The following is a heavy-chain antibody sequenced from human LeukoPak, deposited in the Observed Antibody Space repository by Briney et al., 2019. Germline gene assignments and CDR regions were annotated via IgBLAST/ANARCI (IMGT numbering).Heavy chain of an antibody. V-gene: IGHV3-11*01. CDR3: TRGGLGYCTSIDCYAYNWFDS. CDR2: ISSSGGVT. CDR1: GFTFSDYY. D-gene: IGHD2-2*01. J-gene: IGHJ5*01. Sequence: GGSLRLSCAASGFTFSDYYMTWTRQAPGKGLEWVSYISSSGGVTDYADSVKGRFTISRDNAKNSLYLQMNSLRVEDTAVYYCTRGGLGYCTSIDCYAYNWFDSWGQGTLVTVSS.